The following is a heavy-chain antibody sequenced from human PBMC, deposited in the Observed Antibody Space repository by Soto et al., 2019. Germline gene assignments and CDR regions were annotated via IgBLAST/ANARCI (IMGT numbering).Heavy chain of an antibody. D-gene: IGHD3-22*01. Sequence: PGGSLRLSCAASGFTFSSYGMHWVRQAPGKGLEWVAVIWYDGSNKYYADSVKGRFTISRDNSKNTLYLQMNSLRAEDTAVYYCARDRDDSSGYYYYYGMDVWGQGTTVTAP. J-gene: IGHJ6*02. CDR1: GFTFSSYG. CDR3: ARDRDDSSGYYYYYGMDV. CDR2: IWYDGSNK. V-gene: IGHV3-33*01.